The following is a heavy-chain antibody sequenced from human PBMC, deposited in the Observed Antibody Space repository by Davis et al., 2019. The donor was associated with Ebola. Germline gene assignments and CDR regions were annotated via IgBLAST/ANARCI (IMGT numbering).Heavy chain of an antibody. Sequence: GESLKISCAASKFTLSSYWMSWVRQAPGKGLEWVAVISYDGSNKYYADSVKGRFTISRDNSKNTLYLQMNSLRAEDTAVYYCARAITIFGVVTDPFDYWGQGTLVTVSS. CDR2: ISYDGSNK. D-gene: IGHD3-3*01. V-gene: IGHV3-30-3*01. CDR3: ARAITIFGVVTDPFDY. J-gene: IGHJ4*02. CDR1: KFTLSSYW.